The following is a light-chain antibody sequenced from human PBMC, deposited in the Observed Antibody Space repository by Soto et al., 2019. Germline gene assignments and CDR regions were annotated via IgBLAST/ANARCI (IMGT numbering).Light chain of an antibody. J-gene: IGKJ4*01. CDR2: WAS. Sequence: DTVMTQSPDSLAVSLGERATINCKSSQSVLYSSSNKNYLAWYQQKPGQPPSLVIYWASTRESGVPDRFSGSGSGTDFTLTISRLQAEDVAVYYCQQYYIAPLTFGGGTKVGIK. V-gene: IGKV4-1*01. CDR1: QSVLYSSSNKNY. CDR3: QQYYIAPLT.